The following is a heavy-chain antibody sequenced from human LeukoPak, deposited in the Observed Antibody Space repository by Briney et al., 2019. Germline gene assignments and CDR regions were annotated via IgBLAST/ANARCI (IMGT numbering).Heavy chain of an antibody. CDR2: IYSGGST. D-gene: IGHD3-22*01. V-gene: IGHV3-66*01. CDR1: GFTVSSNY. Sequence: AGGSLRLSCAASGFTVSSNYMSWVRQAPGKGLEWVSVIYSGGSTYYADSVKGRFTISRDNSKNTLYLQMNSLRAEDTAVYYCARDHGTYYYDSSGYEGVNWGQGTLVTVSS. J-gene: IGHJ4*02. CDR3: ARDHGTYYYDSSGYEGVN.